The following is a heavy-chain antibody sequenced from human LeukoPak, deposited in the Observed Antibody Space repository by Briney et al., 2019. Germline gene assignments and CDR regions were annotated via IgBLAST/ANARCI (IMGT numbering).Heavy chain of an antibody. J-gene: IGHJ4*02. V-gene: IGHV1-18*01. D-gene: IGHD6-13*01. CDR3: ARVGSSWYGFNGY. Sequence: GWISAYNGNTNYAQKLQGRVTMTTDTSTSTAYMELRSLRSDDTAVYYCARVGSSWYGFNGYWGQGTLVTVSS. CDR2: ISAYNGNT.